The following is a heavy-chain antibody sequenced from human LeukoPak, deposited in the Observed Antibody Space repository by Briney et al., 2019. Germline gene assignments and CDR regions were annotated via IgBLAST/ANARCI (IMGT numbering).Heavy chain of an antibody. CDR1: GGSISSSSYY. CDR2: IYYSGST. D-gene: IGHD5-12*01. V-gene: IGHV4-39*07. Sequence: PSETLSLTCTVSGGSISSSSYYWGWIRQPPGKGLEWIGSIYYSGSTYYNPSLKSRVTISVDTSKNQFSLKLSSVTAADTAVYYCARDRALGGSRDYWGQGTLVTVSS. CDR3: ARDRALGGSRDY. J-gene: IGHJ4*02.